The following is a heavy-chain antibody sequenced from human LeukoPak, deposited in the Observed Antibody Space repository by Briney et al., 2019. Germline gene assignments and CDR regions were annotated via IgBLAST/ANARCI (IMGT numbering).Heavy chain of an antibody. CDR3: VKTLPAGREVDF. CDR2: ISASGATT. D-gene: IGHD5-24*01. CDR1: GLTFSNYA. V-gene: IGHV3-23*01. Sequence: GGSLRLSCAASGLTFSNYAMNWVRQAPGKGLEWDSTISASGATTSYADYVKGRFTISRENSKNTLYLQMNSLRAEDTAVYYCVKTLPAGREVDFWGQGTLVTVSS. J-gene: IGHJ4*02.